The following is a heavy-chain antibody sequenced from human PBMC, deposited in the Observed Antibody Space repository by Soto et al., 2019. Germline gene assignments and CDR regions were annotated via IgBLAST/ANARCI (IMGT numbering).Heavy chain of an antibody. D-gene: IGHD6-13*01. Sequence: QLQLQESGSGLVKPSQTLSLTCAVSGGSISSGGYSWSWIRQPPGKGLEWIGYIYHSGSTYYNPSLKSRVTISVDRSKNQFSLKLSSVTAADTAVYYCARDHGSSWYGGFFGMDVWGQGTTVTVSS. V-gene: IGHV4-30-2*01. CDR3: ARDHGSSWYGGFFGMDV. J-gene: IGHJ6*02. CDR2: IYHSGST. CDR1: GGSISSGGYS.